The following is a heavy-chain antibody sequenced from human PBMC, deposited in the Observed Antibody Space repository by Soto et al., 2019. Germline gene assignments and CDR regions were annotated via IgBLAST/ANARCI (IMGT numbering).Heavy chain of an antibody. V-gene: IGHV5-51*01. CDR3: AITPFCSSTSCHRGDYYYYMDV. Sequence: PGESLKISCKGSGYSFTSYWIGWVRQMPGKGLEWMGIIYPGDSDTRYSPSFQGQVTISADKSISTAYLQWSSLKASDTAMYYCAITPFCSSTSCHRGDYYYYMDVWGKGTTVTVSS. J-gene: IGHJ6*03. D-gene: IGHD2-2*01. CDR2: IYPGDSDT. CDR1: GYSFTSYW.